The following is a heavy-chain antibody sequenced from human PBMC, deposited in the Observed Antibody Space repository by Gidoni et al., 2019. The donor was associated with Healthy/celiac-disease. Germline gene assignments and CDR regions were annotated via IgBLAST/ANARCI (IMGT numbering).Heavy chain of an antibody. J-gene: IGHJ6*02. CDR1: GFSFSSFG. D-gene: IGHD2-21*02. Sequence: VQLVQYGGDVVPPWRSLSLSCAASGFSFSSFGIHCVRQAPGKGLEWVAVIWYDGSNKYYADAVKGRFTSSRDNSKNTLYLQMNSLRAEDTAVYYCSREAAYCGGYCYSFDGIDVWGQGTTVTVSS. CDR2: IWYDGSNK. CDR3: SREAAYCGGYCYSFDGIDV. V-gene: IGHV3-33*01.